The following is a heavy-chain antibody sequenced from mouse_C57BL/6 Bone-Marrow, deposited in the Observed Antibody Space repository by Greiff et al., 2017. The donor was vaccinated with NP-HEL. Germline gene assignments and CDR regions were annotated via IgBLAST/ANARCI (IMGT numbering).Heavy chain of an antibody. CDR3: ARRGAGTEAWFAY. J-gene: IGHJ3*01. D-gene: IGHD4-1*01. V-gene: IGHV1-81*01. CDR1: GYTFTSYG. CDR2: IYPRSGNT. Sequence: QVQLQQSGAELARPEASVKLSCKASGYTFTSYGISWVKQRTGQGLEWIGEIYPRSGNTYYNEKFKGKATLTADKSSSTAYMELRSLTSEDSAVYFCARRGAGTEAWFAYWGQGTLVTVSA.